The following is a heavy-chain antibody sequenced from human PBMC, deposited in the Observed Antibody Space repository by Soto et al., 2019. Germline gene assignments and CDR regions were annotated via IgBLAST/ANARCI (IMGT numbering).Heavy chain of an antibody. V-gene: IGHV1-18*01. D-gene: IGHD2-2*01. CDR1: GYTFTSYG. Sequence: ASVKVSCKASGYTFTSYGISWVRQAPGQGLEWMGWISAYNGNTNYSQKLQGRVTMTTDTSTSTAYMELSSLRSDDTAVYYCAREGGYCSSTSCPQRSNSYYYYYMDVWGKGTTVTVSS. CDR3: AREGGYCSSTSCPQRSNSYYYYYMDV. J-gene: IGHJ6*03. CDR2: ISAYNGNT.